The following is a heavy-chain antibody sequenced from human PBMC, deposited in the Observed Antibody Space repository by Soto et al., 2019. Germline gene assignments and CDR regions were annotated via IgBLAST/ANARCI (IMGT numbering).Heavy chain of an antibody. V-gene: IGHV3-33*01. CDR1: GFTFSSYV. CDR2: IWYDGSNK. Sequence: QVQLVESGGGVVQPGRSLRLSCAASGFTFSSYVMHWVRQAPGKGLEWVAVIWYDGSNKYYADSVKGRFTISRDNSKNTLYLQMNSPRGEATAVYHCTRCHYDGSARTCWMDVWGQGSMVTVSS. CDR3: TRCHYDGSARTCWMDV. D-gene: IGHD3-10*01. J-gene: IGHJ6*02.